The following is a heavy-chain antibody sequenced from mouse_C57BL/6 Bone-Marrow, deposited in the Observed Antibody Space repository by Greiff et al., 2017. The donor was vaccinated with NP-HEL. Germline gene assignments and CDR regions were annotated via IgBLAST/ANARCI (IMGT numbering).Heavy chain of an antibody. J-gene: IGHJ2*01. CDR3: AARYYFDY. D-gene: IGHD1-1*01. CDR2: IYPGSGNT. CDR1: GYSFTSYY. Sequence: VQVVESGPELVKPGASVKISCKASGYSFTSYYIHWVKQRPGQGLEWIGWIYPGSGNTKYNEKFKGKATLTADTSSSTAYMQLSSLTSEDSAVYYCAARYYFDYWGQGTTLTVSS. V-gene: IGHV1-66*01.